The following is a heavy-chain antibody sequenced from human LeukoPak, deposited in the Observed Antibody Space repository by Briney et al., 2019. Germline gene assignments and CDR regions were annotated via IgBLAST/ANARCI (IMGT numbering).Heavy chain of an antibody. CDR1: GYTFTSYD. V-gene: IGHV1-8*01. CDR3: ARGPALYCSSTSCYAGSAFDP. D-gene: IGHD2-2*01. CDR2: MNPNSGNT. J-gene: IGHJ5*02. Sequence: AASVKVSCKASGYTFTSYDINWVRQATGQGLEWMGWMNPNSGNTGYAQKFQGRVTMTRNTSISTAYMELSSLRSEDTAVYYCARGPALYCSSTSCYAGSAFDPWGQGTLVTVSS.